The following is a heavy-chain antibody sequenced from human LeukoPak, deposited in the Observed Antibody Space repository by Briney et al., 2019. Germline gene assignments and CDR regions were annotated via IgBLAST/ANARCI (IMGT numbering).Heavy chain of an antibody. J-gene: IGHJ4*02. CDR1: GFTSSTYA. CDR2: SSGSGGST. Sequence: PGGSLRLSCAASGFTSSTYAMSWVRQAPGKGLEWVSTSSGSGGSTYYADSVKGRFTISRDNSKNTLYLQMNSLRAEDTAVYFCAKDRAVVAATLIFDYWGQGTLVTVSS. V-gene: IGHV3-23*01. CDR3: AKDRAVVAATLIFDY. D-gene: IGHD2-15*01.